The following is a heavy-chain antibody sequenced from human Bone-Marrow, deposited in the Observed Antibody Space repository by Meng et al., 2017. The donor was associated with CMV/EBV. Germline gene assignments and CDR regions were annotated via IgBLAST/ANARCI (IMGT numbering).Heavy chain of an antibody. CDR1: GGSISSYY. V-gene: IGHV4-59*01. CDR3: ARDRAGSTSWGYYYYGMDV. CDR2: IYYSGST. J-gene: IGHJ6*02. Sequence: SETLSLTCTVSGGSISSYYWSWIRQPPGKGLEWIGYIYYSGSTNYNPSLKSRVTISVDTSKNQFSLKLSSVTAADTAVYYCARDRAGSTSWGYYYYGMDVWGRGTTVTVSS. D-gene: IGHD2-2*01.